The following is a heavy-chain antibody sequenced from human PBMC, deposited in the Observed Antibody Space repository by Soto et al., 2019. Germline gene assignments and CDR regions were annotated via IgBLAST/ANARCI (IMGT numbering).Heavy chain of an antibody. D-gene: IGHD4-17*01. V-gene: IGHV1-58*01. CDR3: AAVRDPFYGDYDDH. CDR2: IVVGSGNT. J-gene: IGHJ4*02. CDR1: GFTFTSSA. Sequence: SVKVSCKASGFTFTSSAVQWVRQARGQRLEWIGWIVVGSGNTNYAQKFQERVTITRDMSTSTAYMELSSLRSEDTAVYYCAAVRDPFYGDYDDHWGQGTLVTVSS.